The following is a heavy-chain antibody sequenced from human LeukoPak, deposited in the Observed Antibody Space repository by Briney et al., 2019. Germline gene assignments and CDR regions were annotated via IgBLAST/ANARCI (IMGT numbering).Heavy chain of an antibody. V-gene: IGHV4-34*01. CDR3: ARGGLPLGYCSSTSCYAVHWFDP. Sequence: PSETLSLTCAVYGGSFSGYYWSWIRQPPGKGLEWIGEINHSGSTNYNPSLKSRVTISVDTSKNQFSLKLSSVTAADTAVYYCARGGLPLGYCSSTSCYAVHWFDPWGQGTPVTVSS. D-gene: IGHD2-2*01. CDR2: INHSGST. CDR1: GGSFSGYY. J-gene: IGHJ5*02.